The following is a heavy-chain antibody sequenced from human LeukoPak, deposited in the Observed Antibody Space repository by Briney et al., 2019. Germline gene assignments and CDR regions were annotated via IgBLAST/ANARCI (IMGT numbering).Heavy chain of an antibody. CDR2: MNPNSGNT. CDR3: ARGGVLRYFDWLFDYYYYGMDV. V-gene: IGHV1-8*01. Sequence: ASVKVSCKASGYTFTSYDINWVRHATGQGLEWMGWMNPNSGNTGYAQKFQGRVTMTRNTSISTAYMELSSLRSEDTAVYYCARGGVLRYFDWLFDYYYYGMDVWGQGTTVTVSS. CDR1: GYTFTSYD. D-gene: IGHD3-9*01. J-gene: IGHJ6*02.